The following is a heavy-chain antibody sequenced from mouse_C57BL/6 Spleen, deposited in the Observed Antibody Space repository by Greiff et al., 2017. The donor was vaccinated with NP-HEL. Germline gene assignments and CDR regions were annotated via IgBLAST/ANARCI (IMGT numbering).Heavy chain of an antibody. CDR1: GYAFSSSW. CDR2: IYPGDGDT. CDR3: ARNEPRDY. J-gene: IGHJ4*01. V-gene: IGHV1-82*01. Sequence: QVQLQQSGPELVKPGASVKISCKASGYAFSSSWMNWVKQRPGKGLEWIGRIYPGDGDTNYNGKFKGKATLTADKSSSTAYMQLSSLTSEDSAVYFCARNEPRDYWGQGTSVTVSS.